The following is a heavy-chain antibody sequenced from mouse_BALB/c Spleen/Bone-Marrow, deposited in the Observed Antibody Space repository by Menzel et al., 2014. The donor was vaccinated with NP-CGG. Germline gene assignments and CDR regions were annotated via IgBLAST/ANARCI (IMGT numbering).Heavy chain of an antibody. CDR2: ISYSGNT. J-gene: IGHJ2*01. Sequence: VQLKESGPSLVKPSQTLSLSCSVTGDSITSAYWHWIRKFPGHKLEYMGYISYSGNTYYNPSLTSRISTTRDTSKNQYYLQLNSVTTEHTATYYCATYDGYCFDYWGQGTTLTVSS. CDR1: GDSITSAY. D-gene: IGHD2-3*01. V-gene: IGHV3-8*02. CDR3: ATYDGYCFDY.